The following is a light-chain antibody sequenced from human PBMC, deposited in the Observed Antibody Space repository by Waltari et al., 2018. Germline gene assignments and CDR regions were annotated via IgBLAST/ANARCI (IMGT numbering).Light chain of an antibody. Sequence: HSALTQPASVSGSPGQSITISCTGRSSDIGNYNYVSWYQQHPGKAPKLMIFDVSNLPAGVSNRFSASKSGNTASLTISGLQAEDEADYYCSSYISSDTLELFGGGTSLTVL. J-gene: IGLJ2*01. CDR1: SSDIGNYNY. CDR3: SSYISSDTLEL. CDR2: DVS. V-gene: IGLV2-14*03.